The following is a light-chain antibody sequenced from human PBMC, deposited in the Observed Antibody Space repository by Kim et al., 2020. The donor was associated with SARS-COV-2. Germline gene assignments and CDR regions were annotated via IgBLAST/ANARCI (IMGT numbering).Light chain of an antibody. CDR3: QQYTFSRT. J-gene: IGKJ2*01. V-gene: IGKV3-20*01. CDR1: QTVSSNS. Sequence: SLSPGETATLSCRASQTVSSNSLAWYQQKHGQAPRLLLYGASNRATGISDRFSGVGSETDFTLTISRLEPEDSAVYYCQQYTFSRTFGQGTKLEI. CDR2: GAS.